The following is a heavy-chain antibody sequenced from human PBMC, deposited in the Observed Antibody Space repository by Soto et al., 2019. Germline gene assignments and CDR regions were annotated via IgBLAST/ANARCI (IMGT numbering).Heavy chain of an antibody. CDR1: GFTFTNYS. CDR3: AAPEYCSGTSCYNYYGMDV. CDR2: ISSSSSTI. J-gene: IGHJ6*02. Sequence: VQLVESGGGLVQPGGSLRLSCVASGFTFTNYSMNWVRQAPGKGPEWVSYISSSSSTIYYADSVKGRFTISRDNAKNSLYLQMNSLRDDDTAVYYCAAPEYCSGTSCYNYYGMDVWGQGTTVTVSS. V-gene: IGHV3-48*02. D-gene: IGHD2-2*01.